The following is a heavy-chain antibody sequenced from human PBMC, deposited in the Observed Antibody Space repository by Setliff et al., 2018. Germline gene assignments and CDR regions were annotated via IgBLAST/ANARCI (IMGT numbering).Heavy chain of an antibody. D-gene: IGHD2-2*01. CDR2: GSYSGTT. Sequence: PSETLSLTCAVSDFSVPTVYYWGWIRQPPGKGLEWIASGSYSGTTYYNPSLESRVTMSVDTSKSHFSLNLYSVTAADTAVYFCARTSTGRYFDLWGRGTLVTVSS. CDR3: ARTSTGRYFDL. CDR1: DFSVPTVYY. V-gene: IGHV4-38-2*01. J-gene: IGHJ2*01.